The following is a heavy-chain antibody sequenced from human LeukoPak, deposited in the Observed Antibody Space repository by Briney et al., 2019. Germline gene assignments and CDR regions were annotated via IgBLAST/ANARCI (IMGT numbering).Heavy chain of an antibody. Sequence: ASVKVSCKASGYTFTGYYMHWVRQAPGQGLEWMGWINPNSGGTNYAQKFQGRVTMTRDTSISTAYMELSRLRSDDTAVYYCAREFLGYDILTGDLIDVWGKGTTVTVSS. V-gene: IGHV1-2*02. CDR3: AREFLGYDILTGDLIDV. CDR2: INPNSGGT. CDR1: GYTFTGYY. D-gene: IGHD3-9*01. J-gene: IGHJ6*03.